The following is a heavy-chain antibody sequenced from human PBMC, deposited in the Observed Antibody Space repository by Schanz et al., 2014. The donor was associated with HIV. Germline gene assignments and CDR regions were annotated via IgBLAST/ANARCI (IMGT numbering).Heavy chain of an antibody. V-gene: IGHV1-18*01. CDR1: GYTFSMSG. J-gene: IGHJ4*02. CDR2: ISGYNGNA. CDR3: ARAYDRSGYYYGY. Sequence: QVRLVQSGAEVKRPGASVKVSCKTSGYTFSMSGISWVRQAPGQGLEWMGWISGYNGNANYARKVQGRVTMTTDTSTSTAYMELRSLRSDDTAVYYCARAYDRSGYYYGYWGQGTLVTVSS. D-gene: IGHD3-22*01.